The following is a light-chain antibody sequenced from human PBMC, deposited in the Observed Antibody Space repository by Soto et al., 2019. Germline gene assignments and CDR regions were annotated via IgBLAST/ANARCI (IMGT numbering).Light chain of an antibody. J-gene: IGKJ1*01. Sequence: DIQMTQSPSTLSASAGDRVTITCRASQSIVSWLAWYQQRPGKAPKLLIHKASSLESGVPSRFSGSGAVTEFSLTISSLQPDDFATYYCQQYHSYPRTFGQGTKVEIK. V-gene: IGKV1-5*03. CDR3: QQYHSYPRT. CDR1: QSIVSW. CDR2: KAS.